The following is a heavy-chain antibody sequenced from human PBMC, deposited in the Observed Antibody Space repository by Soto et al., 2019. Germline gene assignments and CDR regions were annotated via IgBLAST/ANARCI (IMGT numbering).Heavy chain of an antibody. Sequence: SETLSLTCTVSGGSISSYYWAWIRQPPGEGLEWIGTIHYTGSTYYNPSLKSRVTISVDTSKNQFSLNLSSVTAADTAVYYCARVFDYWGQGALVTVSS. CDR1: GGSISSYY. V-gene: IGHV4-59*04. CDR3: ARVFDY. CDR2: IHYTGST. J-gene: IGHJ4*02.